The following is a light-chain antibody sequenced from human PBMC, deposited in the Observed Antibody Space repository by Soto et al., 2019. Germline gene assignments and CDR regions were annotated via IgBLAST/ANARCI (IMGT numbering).Light chain of an antibody. CDR2: DAS. J-gene: IGKJ1*01. CDR1: RSISSY. Sequence: EIVLTQSPATLSLSPGERATLSCRASRSISSYLAWYQQKVGQAPRLLIYDASKRATGIPARFSGSGSGTDFTLTISSLEPEDFAVYYCQQGSNWPPTFGQGTRVEIK. V-gene: IGKV3-11*01. CDR3: QQGSNWPPT.